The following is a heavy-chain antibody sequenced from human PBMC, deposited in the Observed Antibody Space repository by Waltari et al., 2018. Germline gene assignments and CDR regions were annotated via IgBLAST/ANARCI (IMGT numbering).Heavy chain of an antibody. CDR3: ARGIEYSSSGGWFDP. V-gene: IGHV4-59*01. CDR1: GGSLSSYY. CDR2: IYYSGST. J-gene: IGHJ5*02. D-gene: IGHD6-6*01. Sequence: QVQLQESGPGLVKPSETLSLTCTVSGGSLSSYYWSWIRQPPGKGLEWIGYIYYSGSTNYNPSLKSRVTISVDTSKNQFSLKLSSVTAADTAVYYCARGIEYSSSGGWFDPWGQGTLVTVSS.